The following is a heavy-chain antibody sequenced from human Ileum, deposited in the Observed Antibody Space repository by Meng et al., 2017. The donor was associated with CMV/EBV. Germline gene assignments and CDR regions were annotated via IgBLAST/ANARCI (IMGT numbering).Heavy chain of an antibody. CDR3: ARRGGGYYPFYFDS. CDR2: IYYSGST. V-gene: IGHV4-61*01. J-gene: IGHJ4*02. Sequence: SETLSLTCTVSGGSVSSGSYYWSWIRQPPGKGLEWIGYIYYSGSTNYNPSLKSRVTISVDTSKNQFSLKLTSVTAADTAVYYCARRGGGYYPFYFDSWGRGTLVTVSS. D-gene: IGHD3-3*01. CDR1: GGSVSSGSYY.